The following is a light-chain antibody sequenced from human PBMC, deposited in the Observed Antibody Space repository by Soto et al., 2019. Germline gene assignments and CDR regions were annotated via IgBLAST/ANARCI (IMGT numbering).Light chain of an antibody. Sequence: EIVLTQSPVTLSLSPGERATLSCRASQSVSSFLAWYQQKPGQAPRLLIYDASNRATGIPARFSGSGSGTDFTLTISSLEPEDFAVYYWQQRSNWPYTFGQGTELDIK. J-gene: IGKJ2*01. CDR3: QQRSNWPYT. CDR1: QSVSSF. CDR2: DAS. V-gene: IGKV3-11*01.